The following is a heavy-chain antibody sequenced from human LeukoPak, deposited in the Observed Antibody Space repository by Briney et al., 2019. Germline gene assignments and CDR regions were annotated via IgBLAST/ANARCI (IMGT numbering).Heavy chain of an antibody. J-gene: IGHJ4*02. V-gene: IGHV3-48*01. CDR2: ISRDSTTI. CDR3: ATDYYDSSGYYTGSY. Sequence: GGSLRLSCAASGFTFSSFHINWVHQAPGKGLEWLSYISRDSTTIYYADSVKGRFTISRDNAKNSLYLQMNSLRAEDTAVYHCATDYYDSSGYYTGSYWGQGTLVTVSS. D-gene: IGHD3-22*01. CDR1: GFTFSSFH.